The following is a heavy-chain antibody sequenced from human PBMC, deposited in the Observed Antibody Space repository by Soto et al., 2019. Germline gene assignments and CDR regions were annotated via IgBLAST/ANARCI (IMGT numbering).Heavy chain of an antibody. J-gene: IGHJ4*02. CDR3: ARDDGGYRYGRRQYHFDS. CDR2: ISASSSI. V-gene: IGHV3-21*01. Sequence: EVQLVESGGGLVKPGGSLRLSCAASGFPFSSYNMNWVRQAPGKGLEWVASISASSSIYYADSMKGRFTISRDNAKNSLCLHMNDLRAEDTAVYYCARDDGGYRYGRRQYHFDSWGQGTLVTVSS. CDR1: GFPFSSYN. D-gene: IGHD5-18*01.